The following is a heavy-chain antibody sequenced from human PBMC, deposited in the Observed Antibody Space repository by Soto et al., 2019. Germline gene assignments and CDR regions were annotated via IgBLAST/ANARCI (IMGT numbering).Heavy chain of an antibody. J-gene: IGHJ4*02. Sequence: QVQLVESGGGVVQPGRSLRLSCAASGFTYSSYAMHWVRRAPGKGLEWVAAVSHDGKSGFYADSVSGRFTVSRDNSNNLVYLQMDRLRPEDTALFYCARLDKFNGGWSWGQGTAVTVSS. D-gene: IGHD6-19*01. CDR3: ARLDKFNGGWS. CDR2: VSHDGKSG. CDR1: GFTYSSYA. V-gene: IGHV3-30*14.